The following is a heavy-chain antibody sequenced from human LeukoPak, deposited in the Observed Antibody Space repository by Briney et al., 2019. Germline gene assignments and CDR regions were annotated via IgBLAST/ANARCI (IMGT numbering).Heavy chain of an antibody. CDR1: GYIFTNYG. Sequence: ASVKVSCKTSGYIFTNYGVSWVRQAPGQGLEWMGWINVYNGHTIYAQEFQGRVTLTTDTSSSTAHMDLRSLRSDDTAVYYCVRDSDHAPDYWGQGTLVTVSS. J-gene: IGHJ4*02. D-gene: IGHD3-10*01. CDR2: INVYNGHT. CDR3: VRDSDHAPDY. V-gene: IGHV1-18*01.